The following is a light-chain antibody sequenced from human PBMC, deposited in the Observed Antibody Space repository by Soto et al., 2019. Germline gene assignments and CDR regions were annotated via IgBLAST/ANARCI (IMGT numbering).Light chain of an antibody. CDR2: SNN. V-gene: IGLV1-44*01. J-gene: IGLJ1*01. CDR1: SSNIGSNT. CDR3: AAWDDSLNGSV. Sequence: QSVLTQPPSASGTPGQRVTISCSGSSSNIGSNTVNWYQQLPGTAPKLLIYSNNQRPSGVPDRFSGSKSGTSASLAISGLQSEDEADYYCAAWDDSLNGSVFGTGIKLTVL.